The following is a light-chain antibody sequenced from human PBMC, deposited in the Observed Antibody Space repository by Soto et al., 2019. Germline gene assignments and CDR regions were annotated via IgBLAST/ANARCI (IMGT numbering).Light chain of an antibody. CDR1: GSDIGAYKF. Sequence: QSALTQPPSVSGSPGQSITISCTGTGSDIGAYKFVSWYQQHPGKAPKLIIFEVNNRPSGVSPRFSGSKSDNTASLTISGLQADEEADDYCGYSGGRSTTCLFGGGTKLTVL. J-gene: IGLJ2*01. CDR2: EVN. CDR3: GYSGGRSTTCL. V-gene: IGLV2-14*01.